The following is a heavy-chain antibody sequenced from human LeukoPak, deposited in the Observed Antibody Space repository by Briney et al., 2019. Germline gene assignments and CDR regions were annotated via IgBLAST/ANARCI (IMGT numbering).Heavy chain of an antibody. V-gene: IGHV1-8*01. D-gene: IGHD3-22*01. CDR1: GYTFTSYD. Sequence: ASVKVSCKASGYTFTSYDINWVRQATGQGLEWMGWMNPNSGNTGYAQKFQGRVTMTRNTSISTAYMELSSLRSEDTAVYYCARADPYDSSGYYYFRWLGPNWFDPWGQGTLVTVSS. J-gene: IGHJ5*02. CDR3: ARADPYDSSGYYYFRWLGPNWFDP. CDR2: MNPNSGNT.